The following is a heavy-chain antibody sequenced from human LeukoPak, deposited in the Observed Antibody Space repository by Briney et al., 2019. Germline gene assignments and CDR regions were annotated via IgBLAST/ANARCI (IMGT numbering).Heavy chain of an antibody. CDR1: GFTFSTYW. CDR3: VRERGQWLDESLDDY. Sequence: GGSLRLSCAASGFTFSTYWMSWVRQAPGKGLEWVANIKQDGSEKYYVDSVTGRFTISRDNGKNSLHLQMNSLRAEDTAVYYCVRERGQWLDESLDDYWGQGTLVTVSS. CDR2: IKQDGSEK. J-gene: IGHJ4*02. V-gene: IGHV3-7*01. D-gene: IGHD6-19*01.